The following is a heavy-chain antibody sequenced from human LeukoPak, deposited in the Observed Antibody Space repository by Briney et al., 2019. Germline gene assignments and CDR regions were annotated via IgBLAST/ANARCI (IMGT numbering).Heavy chain of an antibody. Sequence: GGSLRLSCAASGFTFSAYWMHWVRQAPGKGLVWLSRINSDGYSISYADSVKGRFTISRDNAKNTLYLQMNTLRPEDTAIYYCARGVAVAGTDYWGQGILVTVSS. D-gene: IGHD6-19*01. CDR1: GFTFSAYW. V-gene: IGHV3-74*01. J-gene: IGHJ4*02. CDR3: ARGVAVAGTDY. CDR2: INSDGYSI.